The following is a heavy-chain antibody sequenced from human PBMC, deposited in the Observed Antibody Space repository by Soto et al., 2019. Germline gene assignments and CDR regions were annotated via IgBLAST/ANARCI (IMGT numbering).Heavy chain of an antibody. D-gene: IGHD6-13*01. V-gene: IGHV3-23*01. CDR2: ISGSGRST. CDR3: AKEQGSFFRPAAGTDF. CDR1: GFTFNTFG. Sequence: EVQVLESGGGLVQPGGSLRLYCAASGFTFNTFGMNWVRQAPGKGLGWVSAISGSGRSTYYADSVTGRFTISRDNSKDKVDLQMNSLRVDYTAVYSCAKEQGSFFRPAAGTDFWGQGTLVTVTS. J-gene: IGHJ1*01.